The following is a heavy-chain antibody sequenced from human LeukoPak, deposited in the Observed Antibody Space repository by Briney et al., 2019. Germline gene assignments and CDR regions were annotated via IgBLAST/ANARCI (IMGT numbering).Heavy chain of an antibody. D-gene: IGHD5-18*01. CDR2: KYYSGRT. CDR3: ARATIQLWSYYYYYYYMDV. CDR1: GGSISSYY. Sequence: SETLSLTCTVSGGSISSYYWSWIRQPPGKALEWIGYKYYSGRTNYNPSLKSRVTISVDTYKNQFSLKLSSVTAADTAVYYCARATIQLWSYYYYYYYMDVWGKGTTVTVS. V-gene: IGHV4-59*01. J-gene: IGHJ6*03.